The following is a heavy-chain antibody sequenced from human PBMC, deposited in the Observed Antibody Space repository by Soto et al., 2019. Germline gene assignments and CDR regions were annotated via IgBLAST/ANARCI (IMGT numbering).Heavy chain of an antibody. J-gene: IGHJ4*02. V-gene: IGHV2-5*01. D-gene: IGHD4-17*01. CDR2: IYWNDNK. Sequence: SGPTLVNPTQTLPLTCTFSGFSLSTSGVGVGWIRQPPGKALEWLAIIYWNDNKRYSPSLKSRLTITKDTSKNQVVLTMTNMDPLDTAPYYCAHRPWYGDPDYWCQGTLVTVSS. CDR3: AHRPWYGDPDY. CDR1: GFSLSTSGVG.